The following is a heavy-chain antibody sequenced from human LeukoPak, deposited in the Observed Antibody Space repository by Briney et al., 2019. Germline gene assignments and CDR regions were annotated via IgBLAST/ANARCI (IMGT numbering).Heavy chain of an antibody. D-gene: IGHD1-26*01. CDR3: ASLSGSYSLGYYYYMDV. V-gene: IGHV4-39*07. CDR1: GGSISSSSYY. Sequence: SETLSLTCTVSGGSISSSSYYWGWIRQPPGKGLEWIGSIYYSGSTYYNPSLKSRVTISVDTSKNQFSLKLSSVTAADTAVYYCASLSGSYSLGYYYYMDVWGKGTTVTVSS. CDR2: IYYSGST. J-gene: IGHJ6*03.